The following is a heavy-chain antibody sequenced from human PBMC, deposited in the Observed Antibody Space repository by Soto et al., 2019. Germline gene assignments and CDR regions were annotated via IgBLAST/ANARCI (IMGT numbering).Heavy chain of an antibody. Sequence: VQLVQSGAEVKKPGASVRISCKASGYTFISYPIHWVRQAPGQSLECMGWINPANGDTRYSQKFQSRVTITKDTSATTAYMNLNSLIPDDTAIYYCAKSGSLDSWGQGTPITVSS. CDR1: GYTFISYP. CDR3: AKSGSLDS. V-gene: IGHV1-3*01. D-gene: IGHD1-26*01. J-gene: IGHJ4*02. CDR2: INPANGDT.